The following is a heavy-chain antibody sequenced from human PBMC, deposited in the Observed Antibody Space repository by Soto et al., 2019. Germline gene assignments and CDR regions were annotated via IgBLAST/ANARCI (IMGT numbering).Heavy chain of an antibody. V-gene: IGHV4-34*01. CDR3: ARGLVAARLYYMDV. CDR2: INHSGST. Sequence: PSETLSLTCAVYGGSFSGYYWSWIRQPPGKGLEWIGEINHSGSTNYNPSLKSRVTISVDTSKNQFSLKLSSVTAADTAVYYCARGLVAARLYYMDVWGKGTTVTVSS. CDR1: GGSFSGYY. J-gene: IGHJ6*03. D-gene: IGHD6-6*01.